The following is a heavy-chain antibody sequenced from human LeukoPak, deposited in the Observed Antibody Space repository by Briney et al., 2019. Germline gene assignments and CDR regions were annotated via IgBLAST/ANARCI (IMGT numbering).Heavy chain of an antibody. CDR3: ARGEINSSGWYMDYFHH. CDR2: IYDRGNT. V-gene: IGHV4-59*01. J-gene: IGHJ1*01. D-gene: IGHD6-19*01. CDR1: GGSINSYY. Sequence: SETLSLTCTVSGGSINSYYWTWIRQPPGKALEWIGYIYDRGNTDYNPSLKSRATISVDTSKNQLSLRLTSVTAADTAVYYCARGEINSSGWYMDYFHHWGQGTLVTVSS.